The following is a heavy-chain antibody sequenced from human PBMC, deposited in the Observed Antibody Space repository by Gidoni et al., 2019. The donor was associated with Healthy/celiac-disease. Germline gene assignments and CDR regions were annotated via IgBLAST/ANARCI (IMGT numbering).Heavy chain of an antibody. CDR2: RSYDGSNK. Sequence: QVQLVESGGGVVQPGRSLRLSCAASGFTFSSYSMPWVRQAPGKGLEWVAVRSYDGSNKYYADSVKGRFTISRDNSKNTLYLQMNSLRAEDTAVYYCASVYYDFWSGYYTRGAFDIWGQGTMVTVSS. CDR1: GFTFSSYS. CDR3: ASVYYDFWSGYYTRGAFDI. J-gene: IGHJ3*02. D-gene: IGHD3-3*01. V-gene: IGHV3-30-3*01.